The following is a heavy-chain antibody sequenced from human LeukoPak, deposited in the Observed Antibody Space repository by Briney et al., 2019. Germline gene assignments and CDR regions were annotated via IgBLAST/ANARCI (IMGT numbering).Heavy chain of an antibody. Sequence: SETLSLTCSVSGGSISGYYWSWIRQPPGKGLEWIGYIYYSGTTIYNPSLKSRLTISLDTSKNQFSLNLSSVTAADTAVYYCARYCSSTSCYVRGLDYWGQGTLVTVSS. CDR2: IYYSGTT. V-gene: IGHV4-59*08. CDR1: GGSISGYY. D-gene: IGHD2-2*01. J-gene: IGHJ4*02. CDR3: ARYCSSTSCYVRGLDY.